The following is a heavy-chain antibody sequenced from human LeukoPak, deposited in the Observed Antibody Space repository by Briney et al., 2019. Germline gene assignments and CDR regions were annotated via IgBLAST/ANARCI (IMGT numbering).Heavy chain of an antibody. CDR2: ISSSSSSI. Sequence: GGSLRLSCAASGFIFSSYSMNWVRQAPGKGLEWVSYISSSSSSIYYADAVKGRFTISRDNAKNSLYLQMNSLRAEDTAVYYCAGSMTTDDYYMDVWGKGTTVTVSS. CDR1: GFIFSSYS. V-gene: IGHV3-48*01. J-gene: IGHJ6*03. CDR3: AGSMTTDDYYMDV. D-gene: IGHD4-17*01.